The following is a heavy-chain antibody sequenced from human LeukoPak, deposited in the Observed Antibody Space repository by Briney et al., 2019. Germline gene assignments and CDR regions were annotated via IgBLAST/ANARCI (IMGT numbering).Heavy chain of an antibody. V-gene: IGHV4-4*07. Sequence: SETLSLTCTVSGGSISSYYWSWIRQPAGKGLEWIGRTYTSGSTNYNPSLKSRVTMSVDTSKNQLSLKLSSVTAADTAVYYCARGDGSGSYILAFDIWGQGTMVTVSS. J-gene: IGHJ3*02. D-gene: IGHD3-10*01. CDR1: GGSISSYY. CDR2: TYTSGST. CDR3: ARGDGSGSYILAFDI.